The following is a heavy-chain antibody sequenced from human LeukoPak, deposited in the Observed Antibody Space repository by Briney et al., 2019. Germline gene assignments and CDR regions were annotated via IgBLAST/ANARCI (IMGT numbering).Heavy chain of an antibody. V-gene: IGHV3-21*01. J-gene: IGHJ4*02. CDR1: GFTFSSYS. CDR3: AREGYSYGPTFDY. D-gene: IGHD5-18*01. CDR2: ISSSSSYI. Sequence: GGSLRLSCAASGFTFSSYSMNWVRQAPGKGLEWVSSISSSSSYIYYADSVKGRLTISRDDAKNTLYLQMNSLRAEDTAVYYCAREGYSYGPTFDYWGQGTLVTVSS.